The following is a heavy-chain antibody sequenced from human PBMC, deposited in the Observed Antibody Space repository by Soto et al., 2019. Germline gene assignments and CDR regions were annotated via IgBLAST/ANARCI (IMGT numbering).Heavy chain of an antibody. D-gene: IGHD5-18*01. Sequence: QVQLVESGGGVVQPGRSLRLSCAASGFTFSIYGMHWVRQAPGKGLEWVAVISYDGSNKYYADSVKGRFTISRDNSKNTLYLQMKSLRPEDTAVYYCARGHTANYYTYMDVWGAGTAVTVSS. V-gene: IGHV3-30*03. CDR3: ARGHTANYYTYMDV. CDR2: ISYDGSNK. CDR1: GFTFSIYG. J-gene: IGHJ6*03.